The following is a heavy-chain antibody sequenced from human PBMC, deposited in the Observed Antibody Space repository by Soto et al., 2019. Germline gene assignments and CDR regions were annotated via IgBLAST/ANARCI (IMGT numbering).Heavy chain of an antibody. J-gene: IGHJ6*02. CDR2: MNPNSGNT. CDR3: ARGRRLVRTYYYYYGMDV. Sequence: GASVKVSCKASGYTFTSYDINWVRQATGQGLEWMGWMNPNSGNTGYAQKFQGRVTMTRNTSISTAYMELSSLRSEDTAVYYCARGRRLVRTYYYYYGMDVWGQGTTVTVSS. V-gene: IGHV1-8*01. D-gene: IGHD3-10*01. CDR1: GYTFTSYD.